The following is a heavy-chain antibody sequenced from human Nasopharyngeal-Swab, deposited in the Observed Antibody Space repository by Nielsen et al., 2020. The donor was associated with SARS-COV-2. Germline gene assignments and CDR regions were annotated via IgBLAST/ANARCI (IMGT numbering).Heavy chain of an antibody. CDR2: ISSSSSTI. J-gene: IGHJ4*02. V-gene: IGHV3-48*01. CDR1: GFTFSSYS. CDR3: SSAAGTFDY. Sequence: GGSLRLSCAASGFTFSSYSMNWVRQAPRKGLEWVSYISSSSSTIYYADSVKGRFTISRDNAKNSLYLQMNSLRAEDTAVYYCSSAAGTFDYWGQGTLVTVSS. D-gene: IGHD6-13*01.